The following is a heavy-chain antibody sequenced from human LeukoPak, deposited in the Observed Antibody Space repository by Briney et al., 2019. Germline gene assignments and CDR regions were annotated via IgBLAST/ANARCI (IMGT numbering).Heavy chain of an antibody. CDR1: GFSFDDYD. Sequence: GGSLRLSCAASGFSFDDYDMSWVRQAPGKGLEWVSGINWNGGSTGYADSVKGRFTISRDNAKNSLYLQMSSLRAEDTALYYCAREEGGYFDYWGQGTLVTVSS. V-gene: IGHV3-20*04. J-gene: IGHJ4*02. CDR2: INWNGGST. CDR3: AREEGGYFDY. D-gene: IGHD3-16*01.